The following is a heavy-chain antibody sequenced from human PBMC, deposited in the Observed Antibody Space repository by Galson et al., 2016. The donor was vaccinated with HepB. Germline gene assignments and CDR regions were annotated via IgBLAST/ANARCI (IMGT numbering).Heavy chain of an antibody. Sequence: TLSLTCTVSGGTISSNDFYWSWLRQPPGKGLEWIGEINHSGSTKYNPSLKSRITTSVDTSKNQFSLKLTSVTAADTAVYYCARVAYDFWSAYRVVDYWGQGTLVTVSS. CDR1: GGTISSNDFY. V-gene: IGHV4-30-4*08. J-gene: IGHJ4*02. CDR3: ARVAYDFWSAYRVVDY. CDR2: INHSGST. D-gene: IGHD3-3*01.